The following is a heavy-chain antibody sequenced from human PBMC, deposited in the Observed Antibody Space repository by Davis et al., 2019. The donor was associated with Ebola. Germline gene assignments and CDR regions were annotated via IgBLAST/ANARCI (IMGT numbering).Heavy chain of an antibody. D-gene: IGHD2-15*01. CDR1: GASVSSGIYY. V-gene: IGHV4-39*01. Sequence: MPSETLSLTCTVSGASVSSGIYYWGWVRQPPGKGLEWIGCVSFSGSTYYSPSLKTRVTMSRDTSKNQFSLRLSSVTAADTAVYYCSRGYCSGGSCSQLYYWGQGTLVTVSS. CDR2: VSFSGST. CDR3: SRGYCSGGSCSQLYY. J-gene: IGHJ4*02.